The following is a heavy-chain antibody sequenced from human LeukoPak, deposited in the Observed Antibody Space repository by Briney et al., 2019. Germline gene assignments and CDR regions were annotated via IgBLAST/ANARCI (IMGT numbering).Heavy chain of an antibody. CDR3: SRLSDPGIAAAGDY. Sequence: GESLKISCKGSGYSFTNYWIGWVRQMPGKGLEWMGIIYPGDSQTRYSPSFQGQVTISADKSITTAYLQWSSLKASDTAMYYCSRLSDPGIAAAGDYWGQGTLVTVSS. D-gene: IGHD6-13*01. J-gene: IGHJ4*02. CDR2: IYPGDSQT. V-gene: IGHV5-51*01. CDR1: GYSFTNYW.